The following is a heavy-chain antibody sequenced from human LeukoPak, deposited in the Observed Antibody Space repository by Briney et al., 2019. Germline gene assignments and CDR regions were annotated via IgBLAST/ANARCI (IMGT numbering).Heavy chain of an antibody. Sequence: GGSLRLSCAASGFTGSSNYMAWVRQAPGKGLEWGAVMYSGCTIYYAGSVKGPFTISRDNSKNTLYLQMNSLRAEDTAVYYCAREGSYDGSTMWYFDYWGQGTLVTVSS. J-gene: IGHJ4*02. V-gene: IGHV3-53*01. CDR1: GFTGSSNY. CDR3: AREGSYDGSTMWYFDY. D-gene: IGHD3-22*01. CDR2: MYSGCTI.